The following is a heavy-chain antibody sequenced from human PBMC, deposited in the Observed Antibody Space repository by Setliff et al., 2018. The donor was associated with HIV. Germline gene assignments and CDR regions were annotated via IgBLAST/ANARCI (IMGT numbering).Heavy chain of an antibody. D-gene: IGHD3-22*01. CDR3: KADSSGYP. J-gene: IGHJ5*02. CDR2: IQSKADGGTT. CDR1: GFTFSNAW. Sequence: PGGSLRLSCAASGFTFSNAWMNWVRQAPGKGLEWVGRIQSKADGGTTNYAAPVKGRFTISRDDSKNTAYLQMNSLKTEDTAVYYCKADSSGYPWGQGTLVTVSS. V-gene: IGHV3-15*07.